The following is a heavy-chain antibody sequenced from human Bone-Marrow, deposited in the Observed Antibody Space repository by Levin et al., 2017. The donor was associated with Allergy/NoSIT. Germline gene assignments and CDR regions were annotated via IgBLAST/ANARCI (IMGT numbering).Heavy chain of an antibody. CDR1: GFTFTSYA. V-gene: IGHV3-23*01. CDR2: ISGSGTNT. Sequence: GESLKISCAASGFTFTSYAMNWVRQAPGKGLEWVSSISGSGTNTYYADSVKGRFTISSDNSKNTAYLHMNSLRVEDTAVYYCARGLLWGKTIDYWGQGTLVTVSS. D-gene: IGHD2-21*01. J-gene: IGHJ4*02. CDR3: ARGLLWGKTIDY.